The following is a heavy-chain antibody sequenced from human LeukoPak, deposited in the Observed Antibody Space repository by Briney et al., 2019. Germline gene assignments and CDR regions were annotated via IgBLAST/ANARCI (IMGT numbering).Heavy chain of an antibody. V-gene: IGHV1-8*01. CDR1: GYTFTMYY. J-gene: IGHJ4*02. CDR3: ARGGKYYDSSGYGVDY. Sequence: ASVKVSCKASGYTFTMYYIHWVRQAPGQGLEWMGWMNPNSGNTGYAQKFQGRVTMTRNTSISTAYMELSSLRSEDTAVYYCARGGKYYDSSGYGVDYWGQGTLVTVSS. D-gene: IGHD3-22*01. CDR2: MNPNSGNT.